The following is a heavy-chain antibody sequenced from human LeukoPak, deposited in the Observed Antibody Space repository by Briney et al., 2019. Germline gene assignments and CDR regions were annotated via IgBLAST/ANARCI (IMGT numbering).Heavy chain of an antibody. V-gene: IGHV4-34*01. CDR2: IKQSENT. Sequence: SETLSLTCAVYGGSFSAYYWTWIRQPPGKGLEWIGEIKQSENTNYNPSLKSRVTISIDPSKNQISLKLNSVTAADTPVYFCAREGLRNAYNPLGYWGQGTLVTVSS. CDR1: GGSFSAYY. CDR3: AREGLRNAYNPLGY. J-gene: IGHJ4*02. D-gene: IGHD5-24*01.